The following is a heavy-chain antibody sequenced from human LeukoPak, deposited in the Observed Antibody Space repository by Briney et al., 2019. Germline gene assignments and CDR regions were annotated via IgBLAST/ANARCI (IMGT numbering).Heavy chain of an antibody. CDR3: ARGRIAARIKGEHWFDP. D-gene: IGHD6-6*01. J-gene: IGHJ5*02. CDR1: GYTFTSYG. V-gene: IGHV1-18*01. Sequence: ASVKVSCKASGYTFTSYGISGVRQAPGQGLEWMGWISAYNGNTNYAQKLQGRVTMTTDTSTSTAYMELRSLRSDDTAVYYCARGRIAARIKGEHWFDPWGQGTLVTVSS. CDR2: ISAYNGNT.